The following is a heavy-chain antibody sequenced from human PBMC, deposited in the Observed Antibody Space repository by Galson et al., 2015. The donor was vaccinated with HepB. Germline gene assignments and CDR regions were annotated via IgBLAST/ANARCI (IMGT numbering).Heavy chain of an antibody. Sequence: SVKVSCKASGYTFTMYAMHWVRQAPGQRPEWMGWINVGNGNTKYSQKFQGRVTITWDTSASTAYMELGSLKSEDTAVYYCARSGRFGIAAADHGLYWGQGTLVTVSS. J-gene: IGHJ4*02. CDR1: GYTFTMYA. CDR3: ARSGRFGIAAADHGLY. CDR2: INVGNGNT. V-gene: IGHV1-3*01. D-gene: IGHD6-13*01.